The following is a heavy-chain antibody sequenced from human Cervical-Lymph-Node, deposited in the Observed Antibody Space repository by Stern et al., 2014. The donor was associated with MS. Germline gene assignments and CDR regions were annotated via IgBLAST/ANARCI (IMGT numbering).Heavy chain of an antibody. CDR1: GFIFSNYA. Sequence: QVQLVQSGGGVVQPGRSLRLSCAASGFIFSNYAMHWVRQPRGEGLEWVAVVSSDGANTYFADSVKGRFTISRDNSKNTLYLQMNSLKIEDTAIYYCASQIWGQGTMVTVSS. CDR3: ASQI. CDR2: VSSDGANT. V-gene: IGHV3-30*01. J-gene: IGHJ3*02.